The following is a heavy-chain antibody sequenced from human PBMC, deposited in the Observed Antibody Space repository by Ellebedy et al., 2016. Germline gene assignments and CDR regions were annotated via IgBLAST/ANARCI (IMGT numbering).Heavy chain of an antibody. CDR3: AKAKYSSGWYFDY. D-gene: IGHD6-19*01. J-gene: IGHJ4*02. CDR2: ISWNSGSI. CDR1: GFTFEDYG. Sequence: GGSLRLXCAASGFTFEDYGMHWVRQAPGKGLEWVSGISWNSGSIGYADSVKGRFTISRDNAKNSLYLQMNSLRAEDTALYYCAKAKYSSGWYFDYWGQGTLVTVSS. V-gene: IGHV3-9*01.